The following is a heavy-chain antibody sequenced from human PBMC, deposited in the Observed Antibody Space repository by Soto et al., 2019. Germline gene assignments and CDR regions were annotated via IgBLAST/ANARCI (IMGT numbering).Heavy chain of an antibody. CDR1: GFTFDDYA. CDR3: AKDRPGSGYYSEYFQH. D-gene: IGHD3-22*01. Sequence: GGSLRLSCVASGFTFDDYAMHWVRQAPGKGLEWVSSISWNSGSIGYADSVKGRFTISRDNAKNSLYLQMNSLRVEDTALYYCAKDRPGSGYYSEYFQHWGQGTLVTVSS. J-gene: IGHJ1*01. V-gene: IGHV3-9*01. CDR2: ISWNSGSI.